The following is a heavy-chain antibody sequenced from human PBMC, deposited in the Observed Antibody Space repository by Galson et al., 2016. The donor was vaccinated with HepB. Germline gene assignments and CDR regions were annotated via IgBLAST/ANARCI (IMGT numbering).Heavy chain of an antibody. D-gene: IGHD4/OR15-4a*01. CDR2: IVPLLGQT. V-gene: IGHV1-69*08. CDR3: ARDLLTMVTTVDHYY. CDR1: RDSFRSYT. Sequence: SVKVSCKASRDSFRSYTITWVRQAPGQGLEWMGRIVPLLGQTNYAQKFQDRVTITADKSTDTAYLELKNLKSEDTAVYYCARDLLTMVTTVDHYYWGLGTRVTCSS. J-gene: IGHJ4*01.